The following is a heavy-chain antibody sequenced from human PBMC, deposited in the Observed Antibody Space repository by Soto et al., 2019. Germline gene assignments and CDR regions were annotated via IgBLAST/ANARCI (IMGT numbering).Heavy chain of an antibody. V-gene: IGHV3-21*01. Sequence: GGSLRLSCAASGFTFSSYSMNWVRQAPGKGLEWVSSISSSSSYIYYADSVKGRFAISRDNAKNSLYLQMNCLRAEDTAVYYCARVGGGYQLLHAFDSGGQGTMVTVSS. CDR3: ARVGGGYQLLHAFDS. CDR1: GFTFSSYS. CDR2: ISSSSSYI. D-gene: IGHD2-2*01. J-gene: IGHJ3*02.